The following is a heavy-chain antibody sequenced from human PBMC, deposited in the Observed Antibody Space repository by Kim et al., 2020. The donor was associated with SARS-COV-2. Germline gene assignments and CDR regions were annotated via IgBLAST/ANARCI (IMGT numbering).Heavy chain of an antibody. CDR2: IKQDGSEK. CDR1: GFTFSRYW. J-gene: IGHJ6*03. CDR3: ARVHGGGVSIYYCYYMDV. Sequence: GGSLTLSCAASGFTFSRYWMSWVRQAPGKGLEWVANIKQDGSEKYYVDSVKGRFTISRDNAKNSLYLQMNSLRAEDTAEYYCARVHGGGVSIYYCYYMDVWGKGTAVTLS. D-gene: IGHD3-3*01. V-gene: IGHV3-7*04.